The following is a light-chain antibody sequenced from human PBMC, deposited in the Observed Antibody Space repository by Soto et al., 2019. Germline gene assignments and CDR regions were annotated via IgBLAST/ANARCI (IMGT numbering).Light chain of an antibody. J-gene: IGKJ5*01. CDR1: QSVSSN. CDR2: GAS. Sequence: EIVMTQSPATLSVSPVEIATLSFRASQSVSSNLAWYQQKPGQAPRLLIYGASTRATGIPARFSGSGSGTDFTLTISRLETDDFAVYYCQQSSNWITFGQGTRLEIK. CDR3: QQSSNWIT. V-gene: IGKV3-15*01.